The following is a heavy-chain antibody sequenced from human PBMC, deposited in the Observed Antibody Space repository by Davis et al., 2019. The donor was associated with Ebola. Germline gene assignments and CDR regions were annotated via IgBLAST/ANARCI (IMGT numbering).Heavy chain of an antibody. V-gene: IGHV4-59*12. CDR2: IYYSGST. Sequence: SETLSLTCTVSSGSISSYYWSWIRQPPGKGLEWIGYIYYSGSTNYNPSLKSRVTISVDKSKNQFSLKLSSVTAADTAVYYCARYCSSTSCYTHDAFDIWGQGTMVTVSS. CDR3: ARYCSSTSCYTHDAFDI. J-gene: IGHJ3*02. CDR1: SGSISSYY. D-gene: IGHD2-2*02.